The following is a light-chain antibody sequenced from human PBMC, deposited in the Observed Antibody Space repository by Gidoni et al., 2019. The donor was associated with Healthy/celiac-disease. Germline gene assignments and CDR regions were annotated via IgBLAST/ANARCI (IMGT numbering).Light chain of an antibody. CDR3: QHYYNAPRT. V-gene: IGKV4-1*01. CDR1: PGVSYRSDNKNY. CDR2: CAS. J-gene: IGKJ1*01. Sequence: DIVMTQSPDSLAVSLGERATINCQSSPGVSYRSDNKNYLAWYQQKPGQPHKLLIYCASTRESGVPDRFSGSGSGTDFTLTITSLQAEDVAVYYCQHYYNAPRTFGQGTRVEIK.